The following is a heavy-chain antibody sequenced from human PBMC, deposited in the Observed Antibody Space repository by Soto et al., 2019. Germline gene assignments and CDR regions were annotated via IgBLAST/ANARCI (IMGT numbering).Heavy chain of an antibody. CDR1: EFTFSSYW. D-gene: IGHD5-18*01. J-gene: IGHJ6*02. Sequence: PGGSLRLSCAASEFTFSSYWMSWVRQAPGKGLEWVTKIKPDGSEKYYVDSVKGRFTISRDYSKNSLYLQMDSLRAEDTAVYYCARLDTTLVHYGMDVWGQGTTVTVSS. CDR2: IKPDGSEK. V-gene: IGHV3-7*01. CDR3: ARLDTTLVHYGMDV.